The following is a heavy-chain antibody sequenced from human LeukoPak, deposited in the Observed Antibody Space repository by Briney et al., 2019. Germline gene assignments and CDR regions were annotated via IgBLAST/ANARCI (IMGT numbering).Heavy chain of an antibody. V-gene: IGHV1-8*01. J-gene: IGHJ4*02. D-gene: IGHD3-10*01. CDR1: RYTFTTYD. Sequence: ASVKVSCKASRYTFTTYDINWVRQATGQGLEWMGWMNPNSGNTGYAQKFQGRVTMTRKTSMSAAYMELNSLRSEDTAVYYCARANYYGSGKKDLDYWGQGTLVTVSS. CDR2: MNPNSGNT. CDR3: ARANYYGSGKKDLDY.